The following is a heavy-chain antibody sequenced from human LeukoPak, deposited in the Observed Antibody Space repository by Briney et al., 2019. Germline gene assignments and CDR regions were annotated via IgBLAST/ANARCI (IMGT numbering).Heavy chain of an antibody. CDR1: GGSISSYY. D-gene: IGHD1-1*01. J-gene: IGHJ3*02. V-gene: IGHV4-59*01. CDR2: IYYSGST. CDR3: AREATGTTYDAFDI. Sequence: SETLSLTCTVSGGSISSYYWSWIRQPPGKGLEWIGYIYYSGSTNYNPPLKSRVTISVDTSKNQFSLKLSSVVAADTAVYYCAREATGTTYDAFDIWGQGTMVTVSS.